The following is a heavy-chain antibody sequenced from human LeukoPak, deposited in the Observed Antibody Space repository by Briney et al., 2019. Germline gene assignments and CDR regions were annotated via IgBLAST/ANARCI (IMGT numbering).Heavy chain of an antibody. CDR3: ARGARLSEATLVDDY. Sequence: GGSLRLSCAASGFTFSSYWMTWVRQAPGKGLEWVANIGEDGSEKYYVDSVKGRFTISRDNAKNSLYLQMNSLRAEDTAVYYCARGARLSEATLVDDYWGQGTLVTVSS. J-gene: IGHJ4*02. V-gene: IGHV3-7*01. CDR2: IGEDGSEK. D-gene: IGHD3-10*01. CDR1: GFTFSSYW.